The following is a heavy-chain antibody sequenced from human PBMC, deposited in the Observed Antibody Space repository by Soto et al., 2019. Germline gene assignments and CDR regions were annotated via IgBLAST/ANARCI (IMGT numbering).Heavy chain of an antibody. D-gene: IGHD1-20*01. CDR1: EFTFDKYY. Sequence: LRLSCAASEFTFDKYYMTWVRQAPGKGPEWVANIKPDGSEQYYVDSVKGRFTISRDNANNSLYLQMNSLRAEDTAVYFCARGNWNYYYGFDVWGQGTPVTVSS. CDR3: ARGNWNYYYGFDV. J-gene: IGHJ6*02. CDR2: IKPDGSEQ. V-gene: IGHV3-7*01.